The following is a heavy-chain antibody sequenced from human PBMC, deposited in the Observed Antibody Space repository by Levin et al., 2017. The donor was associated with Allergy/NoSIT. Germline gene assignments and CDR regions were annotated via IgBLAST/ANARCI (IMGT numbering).Heavy chain of an antibody. D-gene: IGHD2-8*02. CDR1: GDSISSGHYY. V-gene: IGHV4-31*03. CDR3: ARVRNAGGRGWFDS. Sequence: SCTVSGDSISSGHYYWSWIRQPPGKGLEWIGHSYYSGTAYYNPSLKSRVTISVDTSKNQFSLKLSPVTAADSAVYYCARVRNAGGRGWFDSWGQGTLVTVSS. J-gene: IGHJ5*01. CDR2: SYYSGTA.